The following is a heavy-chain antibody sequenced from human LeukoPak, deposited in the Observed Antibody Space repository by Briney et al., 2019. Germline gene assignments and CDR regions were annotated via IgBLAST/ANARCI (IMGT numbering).Heavy chain of an antibody. V-gene: IGHV1-18*01. D-gene: IGHD3-22*01. CDR2: ISAYNGNT. Sequence: GASVKVSCKASGYTFTSYGISWVRQAPGQGLEWMGWISAYNGNTNYAQKLQGRVTMTTDTSISTAYMELNRLRSDDTAVYYCASTGGYYDSSGHYYAYWGQGTLVTVSS. J-gene: IGHJ4*02. CDR3: ASTGGYYDSSGHYYAY. CDR1: GYTFTSYG.